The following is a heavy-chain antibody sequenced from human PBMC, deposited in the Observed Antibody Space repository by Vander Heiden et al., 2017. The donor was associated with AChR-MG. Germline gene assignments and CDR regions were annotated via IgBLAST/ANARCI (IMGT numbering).Heavy chain of an antibody. CDR3: AKGDSAGHYGMDV. CDR1: GFTFSSYG. CDR2: IRYDGSKK. Sequence: QVQLVESGGGVVQPGGSLRLSCAASGFTFSSYGMHWVRQAPGKGREWVAFIRYDGSKKYYADSVKGRFTISRDNSKNTLYLQMNSLRAEDTAVYYCAKGDSAGHYGMDVWGQGTTVTVSS. D-gene: IGHD5-18*01. V-gene: IGHV3-30*02. J-gene: IGHJ6*02.